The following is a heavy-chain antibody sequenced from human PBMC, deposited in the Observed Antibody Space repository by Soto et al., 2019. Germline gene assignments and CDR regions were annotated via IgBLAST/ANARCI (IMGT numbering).Heavy chain of an antibody. D-gene: IGHD3-22*01. CDR3: ARRLYYYDRRSRMNYCGMDV. Sequence: ASVKVSCKASGGTFSSYAISWVRQAPGQGLEWMGGIIPIFGTANYAQKFQGRVTITADESTSTAYMELSSLRSGDPAVYYCARRLYYYDRRSRMNYCGMDVWGQGTTVTVSS. J-gene: IGHJ6*02. V-gene: IGHV1-69*13. CDR2: IIPIFGTA. CDR1: GGTFSSYA.